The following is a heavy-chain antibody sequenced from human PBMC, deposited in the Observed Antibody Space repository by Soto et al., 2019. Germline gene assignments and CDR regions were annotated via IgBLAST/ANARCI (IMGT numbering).Heavy chain of an antibody. D-gene: IGHD2-21*02. CDR1: GXSVNSRGYD. CDR2: IYYSGRT. V-gene: IGHV4-39*01. Sequence: XTLTLSCTAPGXSVNSRGYDWGCRRQPPGKGREWIGSIYYSGRTYNNESLRSRVSMSIDTSKEQFSLKLKSATAADTALYFCARQRTSVVTQAYFDVWGPGSLGTVSS. J-gene: IGHJ4*02. CDR3: ARQRTSVVTQAYFDV.